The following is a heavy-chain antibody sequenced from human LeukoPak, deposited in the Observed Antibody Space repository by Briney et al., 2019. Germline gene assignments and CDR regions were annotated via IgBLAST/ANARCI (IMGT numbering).Heavy chain of an antibody. Sequence: GGSLRLSCAASGFTFSSYEMNWVRQAPGKGLEWVSYISSSGSTIYYADSVKVRFTISRDNAKNSLYLQMNSLRAEDTAVYYCARSEREVVAASDYWGQGTLVTVSS. D-gene: IGHD2-15*01. CDR3: ARSEREVVAASDY. CDR2: ISSSGSTI. CDR1: GFTFSSYE. V-gene: IGHV3-48*03. J-gene: IGHJ4*02.